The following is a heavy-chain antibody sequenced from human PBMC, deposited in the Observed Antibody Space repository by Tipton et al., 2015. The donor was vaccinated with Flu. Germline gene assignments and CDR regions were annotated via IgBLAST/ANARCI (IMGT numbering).Heavy chain of an antibody. J-gene: IGHJ4*02. Sequence: LRLSCTVSGGSVRADSYFWGWIRQAPGKGLEWIGSIYYTGTTSYSPSLNSRVTMSVDTSKNQLSLRVYSVTAADTAVYYCARRQYSNSPLDYWGQGTLVIVSS. CDR1: GGSVRADSYF. CDR3: ARRQYSNSPLDY. CDR2: IYYTGTT. D-gene: IGHD6-13*01. V-gene: IGHV4-39*01.